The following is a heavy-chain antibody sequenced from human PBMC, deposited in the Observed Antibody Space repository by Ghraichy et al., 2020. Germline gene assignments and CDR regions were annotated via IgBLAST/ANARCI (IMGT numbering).Heavy chain of an antibody. J-gene: IGHJ6*02. CDR3: AHAFEYSSSFLDYYYGMDV. D-gene: IGHD6-6*01. Sequence: SGPTLVKPTQTLTLTCTFSGFSLSTSGVGVGWIRQPPGKALEWLALIYWNDDKRYSPSLKSRLTITKDTSKNQVVLTMTNMDPVDTATYYCAHAFEYSSSFLDYYYGMDVWGQGTTVTVSS. CDR2: IYWNDDK. CDR1: GFSLSTSGVG. V-gene: IGHV2-5*01.